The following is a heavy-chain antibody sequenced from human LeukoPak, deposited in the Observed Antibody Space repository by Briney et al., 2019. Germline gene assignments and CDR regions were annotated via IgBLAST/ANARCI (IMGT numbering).Heavy chain of an antibody. CDR2: IYYSGST. CDR3: ARDYCSGGSCYVDY. J-gene: IGHJ4*02. D-gene: IGHD2-15*01. Sequence: SETLSLTCTVSGGSISSYYWSWIRQPPGKGLEWIGYIYYSGSTNYNPSLKSRVTISVDTSKNQFSLKLSSVTAADTAVYYCARDYCSGGSCYVDYWGQGTLVTVSS. V-gene: IGHV4-59*01. CDR1: GGSISSYY.